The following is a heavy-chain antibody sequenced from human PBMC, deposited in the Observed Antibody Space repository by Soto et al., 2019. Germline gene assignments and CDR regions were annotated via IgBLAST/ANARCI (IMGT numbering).Heavy chain of an antibody. V-gene: IGHV1-69*02. CDR1: GGTFSSYT. J-gene: IGHJ6*03. CDR3: ARASSYYYYMDV. CDR2: IIPILGIA. D-gene: IGHD2-2*01. Sequence: QVQLVQSGAEVKKPGSSVKVSCKASGGTFSSYTISWVRQAPGQGLEWMGRIIPILGIANYAQKFRGRVTITADKSTSTAYMELSSLRSEDTAVYYCARASSYYYYMDVWGKGTTVTVSS.